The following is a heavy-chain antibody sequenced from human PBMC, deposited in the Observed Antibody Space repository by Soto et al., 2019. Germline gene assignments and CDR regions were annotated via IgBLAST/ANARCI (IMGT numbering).Heavy chain of an antibody. CDR2: ISGSGGST. CDR1: GFTFSSYA. V-gene: IGHV3-23*01. J-gene: IGHJ4*02. Sequence: LRLSCAASGFTFSSYAMSWVRQAPGKGLEWVSAISGSGGSTYYADSVKGRFTISRDNSKNTLYLQMNSLRAEDTAVYYCAKAPSYYYDSSGYLAYWGQGTLVTVS. D-gene: IGHD3-22*01. CDR3: AKAPSYYYDSSGYLAY.